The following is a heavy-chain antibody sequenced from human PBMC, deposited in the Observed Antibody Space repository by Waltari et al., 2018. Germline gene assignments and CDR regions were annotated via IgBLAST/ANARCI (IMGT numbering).Heavy chain of an antibody. D-gene: IGHD2-15*01. J-gene: IGHJ4*02. CDR1: GFPFGSYW. Sequence: EVQLVESGGGLVQPGGSLRLSCGASGFPFGSYWMTWVSQAPGTGLEWMANIKYDGSTKYYGVAVRGRFTMSRDNAMNSLYLQMNSLRAEDTAVYYCARDPVVAEGGGYYFDHWGQGALVTVSS. CDR2: IKYDGSTK. CDR3: ARDPVVAEGGGYYFDH. V-gene: IGHV3-7*01.